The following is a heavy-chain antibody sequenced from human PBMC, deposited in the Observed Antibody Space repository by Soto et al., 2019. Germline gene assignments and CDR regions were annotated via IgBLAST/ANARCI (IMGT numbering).Heavy chain of an antibody. CDR2: TYHSRDI. Sequence: PETRSPAGPLSAPSPTRSCYHWTWLLHPPGKGLEWIGNTYHSRDINNNPYLKGRVTMSLDMSKNQLSLKLTSVTAAGTGVYYCARDCRMLTRRAAAGAGAGHGMDVWGQGTTVTVS. CDR3: ARDCRMLTRRAAAGAGAGHGMDV. CDR1: APSPTRSCYH. J-gene: IGHJ6*02. D-gene: IGHD6-13*01. V-gene: IGHV4-61*01.